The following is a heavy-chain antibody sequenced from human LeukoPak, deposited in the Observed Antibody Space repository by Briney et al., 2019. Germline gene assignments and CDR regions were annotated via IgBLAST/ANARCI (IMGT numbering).Heavy chain of an antibody. Sequence: TSSETLSLTCTVSGGSISSRSYYWGWIRQPPGKGLEWIGSIYYSGSTYYNPSLKSRVTISVDTSKNQFSLKLSSVTAADTAVYYCAKDGSQLVEGYFDYWGQGTLVTVSS. CDR1: GGSISSRSYY. V-gene: IGHV4-39*02. D-gene: IGHD1-26*01. CDR3: AKDGSQLVEGYFDY. CDR2: IYYSGST. J-gene: IGHJ4*02.